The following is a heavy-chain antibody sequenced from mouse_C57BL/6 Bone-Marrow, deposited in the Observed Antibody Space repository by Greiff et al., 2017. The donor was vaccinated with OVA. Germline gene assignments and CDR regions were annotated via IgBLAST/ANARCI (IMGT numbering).Heavy chain of an antibody. Sequence: VQLQQPGAELVKPGASVKMSCKASGYTFTSYWITWVKQRPGQGLEWIGDIYPGSGSTNYNEKFKSKATLTVDKSSSTAYMQLSSLTSEDSAVYYCARSGLSLRPYYFDYWGQGTTLTVSS. D-gene: IGHD1-2*01. V-gene: IGHV1-55*01. J-gene: IGHJ2*01. CDR3: ARSGLSLRPYYFDY. CDR1: GYTFTSYW. CDR2: IYPGSGST.